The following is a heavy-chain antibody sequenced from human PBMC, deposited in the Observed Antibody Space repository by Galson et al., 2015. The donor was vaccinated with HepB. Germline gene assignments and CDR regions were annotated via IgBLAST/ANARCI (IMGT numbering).Heavy chain of an antibody. J-gene: IGHJ6*03. D-gene: IGHD1-1*01. CDR3: AREGHDPDTHFYYYMDV. CDR1: GFTFSDVW. Sequence: SLRLSCAASGFTFSDVWMTWVRQAPGKGLEWVANMNQDGSEIHYADSVRGRFIISRDNMKNSLFLQISLLRAEDTALYYCAREGHDPDTHFYYYMDVWGKGTTVTVSS. CDR2: MNQDGSEI. V-gene: IGHV3-7*01.